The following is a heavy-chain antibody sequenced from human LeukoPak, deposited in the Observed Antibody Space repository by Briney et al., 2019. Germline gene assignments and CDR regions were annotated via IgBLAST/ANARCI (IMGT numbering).Heavy chain of an antibody. V-gene: IGHV3-23*01. J-gene: IGHJ4*02. CDR2: ISNGGDRT. D-gene: IGHD6-19*01. CDR3: AKDAPRSSGWFFLDY. CDR1: GFTFSSYW. Sequence: GGSLRLSCAASGFTFSSYWMTWVRQAPGKGLEWVLGISNGGDRTYYADSVKGRFTISRDNSKNTLSLQMNSLRADDTAVYYCAKDAPRSSGWFFLDYWGQGTLVTVSP.